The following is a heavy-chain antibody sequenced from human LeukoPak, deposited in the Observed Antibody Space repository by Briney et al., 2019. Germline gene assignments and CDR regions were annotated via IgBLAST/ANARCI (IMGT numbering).Heavy chain of an antibody. J-gene: IGHJ4*02. Sequence: PGGSLRLSCAASGFTFSSYGMHWVRQAPGKGLEWVAVISYDGSNKYYADSVKGRFTISRDNSKNTLYLQMNSLRAEDTAVYYCAKDSPWLDMGYYFDYWGQGTLVTVSS. CDR3: AKDSPWLDMGYYFDY. V-gene: IGHV3-30*18. D-gene: IGHD6-19*01. CDR2: ISYDGSNK. CDR1: GFTFSSYG.